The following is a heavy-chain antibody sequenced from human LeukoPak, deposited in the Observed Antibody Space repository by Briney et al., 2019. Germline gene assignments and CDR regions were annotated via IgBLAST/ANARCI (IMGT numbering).Heavy chain of an antibody. CDR3: ARAGSGYHEGNFDY. V-gene: IGHV4-59*01. CDR2: IYYSGST. D-gene: IGHD3-22*01. J-gene: IGHJ4*02. CDR1: GGSISSYY. Sequence: PSETLSPTCTVSGGSISSYYWSWIRQPPGKGLEWIGYIYYSGSTNCNPSLKSRVTISVDTSKNQFSLKLSSVTAADTAVYHCARAGSGYHEGNFDYWGQGTLVTVSS.